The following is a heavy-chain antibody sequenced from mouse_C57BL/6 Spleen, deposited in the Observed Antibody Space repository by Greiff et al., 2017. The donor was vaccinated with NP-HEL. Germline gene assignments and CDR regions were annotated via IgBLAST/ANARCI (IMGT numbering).Heavy chain of an antibody. J-gene: IGHJ2*01. D-gene: IGHD1-1*01. Sequence: QVQLQQSGPELVKPGASVKISCKASGYAFSSSWMNWVKQRPGKGLEWIGRIYPGDGDTNYNGKFKGKATLTADKSSSTAYMQLSSLTSEDSAVYFFARLRYGSSYGYFDYWGQGTTLTVSS. CDR2: IYPGDGDT. V-gene: IGHV1-82*01. CDR1: GYAFSSSW. CDR3: ARLRYGSSYGYFDY.